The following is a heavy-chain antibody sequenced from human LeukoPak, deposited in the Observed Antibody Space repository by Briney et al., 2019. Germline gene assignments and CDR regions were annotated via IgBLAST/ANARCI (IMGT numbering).Heavy chain of an antibody. CDR1: GFTFSSDW. Sequence: PGGSLRLSCAASGFTFSSDWMSWVRQAPGKGLEWVSAISGSGGSTYYADSVKGRFTISRDNSKNTLYLQMNSLRAEDTALYFCAKKAQYNGNYPLDYWGQGTLVTVSS. CDR2: ISGSGGST. J-gene: IGHJ4*02. V-gene: IGHV3-23*01. D-gene: IGHD1-26*01. CDR3: AKKAQYNGNYPLDY.